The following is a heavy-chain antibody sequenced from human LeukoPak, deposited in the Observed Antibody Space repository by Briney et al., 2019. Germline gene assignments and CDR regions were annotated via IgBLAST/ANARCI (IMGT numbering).Heavy chain of an antibody. Sequence: GGSLRLSCAASGFNVSSNYMNWVRQAPGKGLEWVSVIYSDGTTYYADSVKGRFTISRDNSKNTLYLQMNSLRAEDTAFYYCARIGGYYGSGSYIPFDYWGQGTLVTVSS. J-gene: IGHJ4*02. CDR1: GFNVSSNY. CDR2: IYSDGTT. D-gene: IGHD3-10*01. CDR3: ARIGGYYGSGSYIPFDY. V-gene: IGHV3-53*01.